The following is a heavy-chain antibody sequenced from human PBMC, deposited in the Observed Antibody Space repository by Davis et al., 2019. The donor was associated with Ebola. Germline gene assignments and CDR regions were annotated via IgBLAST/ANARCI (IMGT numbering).Heavy chain of an antibody. CDR2: INHSGST. CDR1: GGSISSGGYS. D-gene: IGHD2-2*01. CDR3: ARGQSRLYCSSTSCHYYYYGMDV. V-gene: IGHV4-30-2*01. J-gene: IGHJ6*02. Sequence: MPSETLSLTCAVSGGSISSGGYSWSWIRQPPGKGLEWIGEINHSGSTNYNPSLKSRVTISVDTSKNQFSLKLSSVTAADTAVYYCARGQSRLYCSSTSCHYYYYGMDVWGQGTTVTVSS.